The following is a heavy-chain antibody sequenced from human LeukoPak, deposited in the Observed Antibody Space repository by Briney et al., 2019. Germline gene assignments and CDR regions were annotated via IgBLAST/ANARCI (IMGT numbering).Heavy chain of an antibody. CDR1: GFTFSSYA. CDR3: VTEQNDYGDY. V-gene: IGHV3-23*01. Sequence: GGSLRLSCAASGFTFSSYAMSWVRQAPGKGLEWVSAISGSGGSTYYADSVKGRFTISRDNSKNTLYLQMNSLRTEDTAMYYCVTEQNDYGDYWGQGTLVTVSS. J-gene: IGHJ4*02. D-gene: IGHD1/OR15-1a*01. CDR2: ISGSGGST.